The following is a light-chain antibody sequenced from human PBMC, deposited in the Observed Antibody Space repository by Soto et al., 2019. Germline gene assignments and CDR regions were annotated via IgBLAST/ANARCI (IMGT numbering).Light chain of an antibody. V-gene: IGLV2-8*01. Sequence: QSVLTQPPSASGSPGQSVAISCTGTSSDVGGYNYVSWYQQYPGKAPKLMIYDVTKRPSGVPDRFSGSKSGNTASLTVSGLQAEDEADYYCSSYAGTHVVFGTGTKLTV. J-gene: IGLJ1*01. CDR3: SSYAGTHVV. CDR2: DVT. CDR1: SSDVGGYNY.